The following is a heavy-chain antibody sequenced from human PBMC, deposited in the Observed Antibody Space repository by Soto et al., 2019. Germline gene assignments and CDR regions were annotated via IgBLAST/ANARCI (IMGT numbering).Heavy chain of an antibody. CDR3: AKDLGHYASSGYPDYFDS. J-gene: IGHJ4*02. D-gene: IGHD3-22*01. CDR1: GVTFSSYA. Sequence: EVQLLESGGGLVQPGGSLRLSCAASGVTFSSYAMSWVRQAPGKGLEWVSTISGSGGSTYYADSVKGRFTISRDNSKNPLYLQMNSLRAEDTAVYYCAKDLGHYASSGYPDYFDSWGQGTLVTVSS. CDR2: ISGSGGST. V-gene: IGHV3-23*01.